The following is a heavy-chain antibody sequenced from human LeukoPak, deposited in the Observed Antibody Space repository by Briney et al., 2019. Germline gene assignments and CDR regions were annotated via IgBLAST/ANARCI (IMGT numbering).Heavy chain of an antibody. J-gene: IGHJ6*03. V-gene: IGHV3-33*01. D-gene: IGHD4-11*01. CDR1: GFTFSSYG. Sequence: GGSLRLSCAASGFTFSSYGMHWVRQAPGKGLEWVAVIWYDGSNKYYADSVKGRFTISRDNSKNTLYLQMNSLRAEDTAVYYCARDKRDTVTGWGYYYHMDVWGKGTTVTVSS. CDR2: IWYDGSNK. CDR3: ARDKRDTVTGWGYYYHMDV.